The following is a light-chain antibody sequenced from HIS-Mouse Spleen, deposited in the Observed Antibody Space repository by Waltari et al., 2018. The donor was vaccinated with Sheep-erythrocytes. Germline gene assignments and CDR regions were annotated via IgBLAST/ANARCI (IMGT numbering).Light chain of an antibody. V-gene: IGLV2-14*03. CDR3: SSYTSSSTL. J-gene: IGLJ2*01. CDR2: DVS. CDR1: SSDVGGYNY. Sequence: SCTGTSSDVGGYNYVSWYQQHPGKAPKLMIYDVSNRPSGVSNRFSGSKSGNTASLTISGLQAEDEADYYCSSYTSSSTLFGGGTKLTVL.